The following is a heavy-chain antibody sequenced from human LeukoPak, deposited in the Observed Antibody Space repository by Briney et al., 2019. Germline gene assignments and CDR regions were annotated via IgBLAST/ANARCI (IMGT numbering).Heavy chain of an antibody. Sequence: GGSLRLSCAASGFTFSSYSMNWVRQAPRKGLEWVSSISSSSSYIYYADSVKGRFTISRDNAKNSLYLQMNSLRAEDTAVYYCARTHYYGSGSYYNRGAFDIWGQGTMVTVSS. V-gene: IGHV3-21*01. CDR2: ISSSSSYI. D-gene: IGHD3-10*01. CDR1: GFTFSSYS. CDR3: ARTHYYGSGSYYNRGAFDI. J-gene: IGHJ3*02.